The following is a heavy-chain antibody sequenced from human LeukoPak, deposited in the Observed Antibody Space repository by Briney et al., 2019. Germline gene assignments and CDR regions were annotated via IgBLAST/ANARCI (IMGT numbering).Heavy chain of an antibody. D-gene: IGHD3-3*01. CDR3: ARGLFVVRFLEWLSPQATPRLYYYYGMDV. CDR1: GYTFTGYY. V-gene: IGHV1-2*02. CDR2: INPNSGGT. J-gene: IGHJ6*02. Sequence: ASVKVSCKASGYTFTGYYMHWVRQAPGQGLEWMGWINPNSGGTNYAQKFQGRVTMTRDTSISTAYMELSRLRSDDTAVFYCARGLFVVRFLEWLSPQATPRLYYYYGMDVWGQGTTVTVSS.